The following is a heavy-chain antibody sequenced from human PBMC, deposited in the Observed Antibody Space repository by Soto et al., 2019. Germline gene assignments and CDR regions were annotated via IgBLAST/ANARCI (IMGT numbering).Heavy chain of an antibody. V-gene: IGHV3-30-3*01. CDR1: GFTFSSYT. J-gene: IGHJ4*02. Sequence: QVPLVESGGGVVQPGRSLRLSCAASGFTFSSYTMYWVREGPGKGLEWVAGISNNGINKDYADSVKGRFIVSRDNSKNTLNLQINSLRRDDSAIYYCAREWSISVGAPGYWGQGTLVTVSS. CDR2: ISNNGINK. CDR3: AREWSISVGAPGY. D-gene: IGHD6-19*01.